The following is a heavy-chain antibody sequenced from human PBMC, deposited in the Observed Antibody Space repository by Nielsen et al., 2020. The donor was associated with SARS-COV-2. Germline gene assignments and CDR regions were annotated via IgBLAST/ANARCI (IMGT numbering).Heavy chain of an antibody. D-gene: IGHD5-24*01. J-gene: IGHJ4*02. CDR2: IRSGSTYT. CDR3: AREGRDLPLDY. Sequence: GGSLRLSCAASGFTFSDYYMSWIRQAPGKGLEWISYIRSGSTYTNYADSVKGRFTISRDDAKNSLYLQMNSLRAEATAVYYCAREGRDLPLDYWGQGVLVTVSS. CDR1: GFTFSDYY. V-gene: IGHV3-11*05.